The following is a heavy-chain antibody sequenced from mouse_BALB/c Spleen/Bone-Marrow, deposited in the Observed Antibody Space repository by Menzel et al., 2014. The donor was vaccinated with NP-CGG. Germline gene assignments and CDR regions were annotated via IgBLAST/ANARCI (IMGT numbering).Heavy chain of an antibody. D-gene: IGHD4-1*01. CDR2: ILPGSGST. CDR1: GYTFSSYW. V-gene: IGHV1-9*01. CDR3: ARKEGFWGTFAY. Sequence: ESGAELMKPGASVKISCKATGYTFSSYWIEWVKQRPGHGLEWIGEILPGSGSTKYNEKFKGKATFTADTSSNTAYMQLSSLTSEDSAVYYCARKEGFWGTFAYWGRGTPVTVSA. J-gene: IGHJ3*01.